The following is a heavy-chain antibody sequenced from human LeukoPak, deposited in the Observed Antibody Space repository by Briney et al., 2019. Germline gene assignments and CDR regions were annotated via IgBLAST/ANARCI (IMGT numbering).Heavy chain of an antibody. J-gene: IGHJ4*02. CDR1: GFTFSNYV. CDR3: EKGGYNYGYVDY. V-gene: IGHV3-23*01. Sequence: GGSLRLSCAASGFTFSNYVMAWVRQAPGKGLEWVSSISGGTTYYADSVKGRFTISRDKNTLYMQMNSLRAEDTAVYYCEKGGYNYGYVDYWGQGTPVTVSS. D-gene: IGHD5-18*01. CDR2: ISGGTT.